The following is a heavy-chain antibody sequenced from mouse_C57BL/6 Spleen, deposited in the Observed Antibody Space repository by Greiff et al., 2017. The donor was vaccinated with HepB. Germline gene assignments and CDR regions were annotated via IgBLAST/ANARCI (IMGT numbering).Heavy chain of an antibody. CDR3: TRGGYYYCSSYSWFAY. J-gene: IGHJ3*01. CDR2: ISSGGDYI. CDR1: GFTFSSYA. Sequence: EVKLVESGEGLVKPGGSLKLSCAASGFTFSSYAMSWVRQTPEKRLEWVAYISSGGDYIYYADTVKGRFTISRDNARNTLYLQMSSLKSEDTAMYYCTRGGYYYCSSYSWFAYWGQGTLVTVSA. V-gene: IGHV5-9-1*02. D-gene: IGHD1-1*01.